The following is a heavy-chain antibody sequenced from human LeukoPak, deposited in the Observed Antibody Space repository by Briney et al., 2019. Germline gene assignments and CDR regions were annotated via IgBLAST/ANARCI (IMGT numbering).Heavy chain of an antibody. CDR1: GYTFINYG. D-gene: IGHD3-3*01. V-gene: IGHV1-18*01. J-gene: IGHJ5*02. CDR3: ARDRHYDASTVFDP. Sequence: GASVKVSCKASGYTFINYGISWVRQAPGQGLEWMGWISANSGNTKFAQKVQGRITMTTDTSTSTAYMELRSLRSDDTAMYYCARDRHYDASTVFDPWGQGTLVTVSS. CDR2: ISANSGNT.